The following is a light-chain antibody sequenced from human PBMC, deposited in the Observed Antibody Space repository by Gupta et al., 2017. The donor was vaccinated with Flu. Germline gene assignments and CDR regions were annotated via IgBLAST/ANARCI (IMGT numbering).Light chain of an antibody. J-gene: IGKJ4*01. CDR1: QSVLSSSNNENY. CDR3: QQYYSAPLT. V-gene: IGKV4-1*01. Sequence: NCKSSQSVLSSSNNENYLAWYQQKPGQPPKLLIYWASTRESGVPDRFSGSGSGTDFTLTISSLQAEDVAVYYCQQYYSAPLTFGGGTKVEIK. CDR2: WAS.